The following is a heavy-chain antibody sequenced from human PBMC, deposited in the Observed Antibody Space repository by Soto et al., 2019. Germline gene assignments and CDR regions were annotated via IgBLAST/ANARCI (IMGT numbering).Heavy chain of an antibody. V-gene: IGHV3-30*03. Sequence: QVQLVESGGGVVQPGRSLRLSCAASGFTFSSYGMHWVRQAPGKGLEWVAVISYDGSNKYYADSVKGRFTISRDNSKNTLYLQMNSLRAEDTAVYYCARGGGRFLEWLLSKGLDYWGQGTLVTVSS. D-gene: IGHD3-3*01. J-gene: IGHJ4*02. CDR1: GFTFSSYG. CDR3: ARGGGRFLEWLLSKGLDY. CDR2: ISYDGSNK.